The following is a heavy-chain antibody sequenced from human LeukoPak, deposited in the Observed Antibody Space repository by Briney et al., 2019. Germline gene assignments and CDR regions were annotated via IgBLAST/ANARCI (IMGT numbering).Heavy chain of an antibody. CDR3: AKVSHRVTGYFDY. Sequence: GGSLRLSCAASGFIFNTNVMSWVRQAPGKGLEWVSVISGGGSGTYYADSVKGRFTISRDNSKNTVYLQMNSPRAEDTAVYYCAKVSHRVTGYFDYWGQGTLVTVSS. D-gene: IGHD2-21*02. CDR1: GFIFNTNV. J-gene: IGHJ4*02. CDR2: ISGGGSGT. V-gene: IGHV3-23*01.